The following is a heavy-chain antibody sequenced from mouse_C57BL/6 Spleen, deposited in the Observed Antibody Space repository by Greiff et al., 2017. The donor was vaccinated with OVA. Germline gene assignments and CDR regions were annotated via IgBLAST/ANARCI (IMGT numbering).Heavy chain of an antibody. CDR2: IDPSDSYT. CDR1: GYTFTSYW. Sequence: VQLQQSGAELVMPGASVKLSCKASGYTFTSYWMHWVKQRPGQGLEWIGEIDPSDSYTNYNQKFKGKSTLTVDKSSSTAYMQLSSLTSEDSAVYYCAHGPYGNYLAYWGQGTLVTVSA. D-gene: IGHD2-1*01. CDR3: AHGPYGNYLAY. V-gene: IGHV1-69*01. J-gene: IGHJ3*01.